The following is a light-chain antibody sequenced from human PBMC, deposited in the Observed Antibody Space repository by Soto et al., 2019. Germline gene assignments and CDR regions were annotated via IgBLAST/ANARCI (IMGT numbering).Light chain of an antibody. CDR1: QSISSW. V-gene: IGKV1-5*01. CDR3: QQFNSYPLT. CDR2: GAS. J-gene: IGKJ1*01. Sequence: IPMTLTPFPPSSSVGDRVTNTLRASQSISSWLAWYQQKPGKAPKLLIYGASTLQSGVSSRFSGSGSGTGFTLTIGSLQPEDFATYYCQQFNSYPLTFGQGTKVDIK.